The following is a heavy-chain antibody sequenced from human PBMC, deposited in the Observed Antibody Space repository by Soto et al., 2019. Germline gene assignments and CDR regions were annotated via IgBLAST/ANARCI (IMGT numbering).Heavy chain of an antibody. CDR1: GGSISSYY. CDR2: IYYSGST. Sequence: QVQLQESGPGLVKPSETLSLTCTVSGGSISSYYWSWIRQPPGKGLEWIGYIYYSGSTNYNPSLKSRVTMSVDTSKDQFSLKLSSVTAADTAVYYCARSPDAFDIWGQGTMVTVSS. J-gene: IGHJ3*02. CDR3: ARSPDAFDI. V-gene: IGHV4-59*08.